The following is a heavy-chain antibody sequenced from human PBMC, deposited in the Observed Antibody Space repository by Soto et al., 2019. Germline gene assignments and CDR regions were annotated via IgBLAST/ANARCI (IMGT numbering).Heavy chain of an antibody. Sequence: SETLSLTCAVSGGSISSSNWWSWVRQPPGKGLEWIGEGYHSGSTNYNPSLKSRVTISVDKSKNQFSLKLSSVTAADTAVYYGARPGEWLAPYYYCGMDVWGQGTTVTVSS. CDR2: GYHSGST. J-gene: IGHJ6*02. CDR1: GGSISSSNW. V-gene: IGHV4-4*02. D-gene: IGHD6-19*01. CDR3: ARPGEWLAPYYYCGMDV.